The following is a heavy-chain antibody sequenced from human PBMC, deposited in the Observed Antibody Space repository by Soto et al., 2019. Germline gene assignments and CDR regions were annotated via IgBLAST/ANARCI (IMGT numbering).Heavy chain of an antibody. J-gene: IGHJ6*02. CDR3: ARTYYYDSSGYYESYYYYGMDV. CDR1: GYSFTSYW. CDR2: IDPSDSYT. Sequence: VESLKISCKGSGYSFTSYWISWVRQMPGKGLEWIGRIDPSDSYTNYSPSFQGHVTISADRSISTAYLQWSSLKASDTAMYYCARTYYYDSSGYYESYYYYGMDVWGQGTTVTVSS. V-gene: IGHV5-10-1*01. D-gene: IGHD3-22*01.